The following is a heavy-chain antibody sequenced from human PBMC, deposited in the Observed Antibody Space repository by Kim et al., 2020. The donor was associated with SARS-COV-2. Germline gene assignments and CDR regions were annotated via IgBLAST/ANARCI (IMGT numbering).Heavy chain of an antibody. CDR1: GFTFSSYA. D-gene: IGHD6-19*01. Sequence: GGSLRLSCAASGFTFSSYAMHWVRQAPGKGLEWVAVISYDGSNKYYADSVKGRFTISRDNSKNTLYLQMNSLRAEDTAVYYCARESIRSGWYGDAFDIWGQGTMVTVSS. V-gene: IGHV3-30*04. CDR3: ARESIRSGWYGDAFDI. J-gene: IGHJ3*02. CDR2: ISYDGSNK.